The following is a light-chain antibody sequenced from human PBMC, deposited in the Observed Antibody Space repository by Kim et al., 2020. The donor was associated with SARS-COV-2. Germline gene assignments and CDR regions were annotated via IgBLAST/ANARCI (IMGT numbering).Light chain of an antibody. CDR3: QQYGSIPGT. Sequence: SPGERATLSCRARQSVICNYLAWYQQKPGQAPRLLIYITSTRASGIPDKFSGGGSGTDFTLTISKLEPEDFAVYYCQQYGSIPGTFGQGTRLEIQ. CDR1: QSVICNY. J-gene: IGKJ5*01. CDR2: ITS. V-gene: IGKV3-20*01.